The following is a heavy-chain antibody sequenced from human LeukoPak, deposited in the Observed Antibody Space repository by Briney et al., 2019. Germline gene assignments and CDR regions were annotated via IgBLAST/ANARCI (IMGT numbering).Heavy chain of an antibody. CDR2: IIPLLNIT. D-gene: IGHD2-2*01. J-gene: IGHJ6*02. Sequence: SVKVSCKASGGTLSNYGISWVRQAPGQGLEWMGRIIPLLNITTYAERFQGRVTITADKSTSTAYLEVSSLRSKDTAVYYCATDGPAAMGADYLYGLDVWGQGTTVSVSS. V-gene: IGHV1-69*04. CDR3: ATDGPAAMGADYLYGLDV. CDR1: GGTLSNYG.